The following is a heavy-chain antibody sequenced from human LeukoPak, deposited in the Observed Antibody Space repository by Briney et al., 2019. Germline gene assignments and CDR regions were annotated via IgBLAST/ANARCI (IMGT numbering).Heavy chain of an antibody. D-gene: IGHD3-9*01. CDR2: ISSSSSYI. Sequence: PGGSLRLSCAASGFTFSSYSMNWVRQAPGKGLEWVSSISSSSSYIYYADSVKGRFTISRDNAKNSLYLQMNSLRAEDTAVYYCARGGYDILTGYYHRWDNWNDLWGQGTLVTVSS. J-gene: IGHJ5*02. CDR3: ARGGYDILTGYYHRWDNWNDL. V-gene: IGHV3-21*01. CDR1: GFTFSSYS.